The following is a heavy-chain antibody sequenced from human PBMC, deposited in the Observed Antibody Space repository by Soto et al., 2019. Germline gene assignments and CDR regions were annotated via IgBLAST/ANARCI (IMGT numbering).Heavy chain of an antibody. Sequence: GGSLRLSCAASGFTFSSYSMNRVRQAPGKGLEWVSSISSSSSCIYCADSVKGRFTISRDTAKTTLYLQMNSLRAEDTAVYYCARDYEKYDIWSGRHPPHYGMDVWGQGTKATVSS. CDR2: ISSSSSCI. V-gene: IGHV3-21*01. J-gene: IGHJ6*02. D-gene: IGHD3-3*01. CDR3: ARDYEKYDIWSGRHPPHYGMDV. CDR1: GFTFSSYS.